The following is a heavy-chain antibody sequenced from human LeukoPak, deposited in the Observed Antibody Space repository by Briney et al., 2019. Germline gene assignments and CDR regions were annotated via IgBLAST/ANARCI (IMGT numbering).Heavy chain of an antibody. D-gene: IGHD3-10*01. J-gene: IGHJ4*02. CDR3: ARHADSGFGELAFDY. CDR1: GGSISNSHYY. CDR2: MRYSGST. V-gene: IGHV4-39*01. Sequence: PSETLSLTCTVSGGSISNSHYYWGWIRRPPGKGLEWIGSMRYSGSTYYNPSLKSRVTISVDTSKNQFSLKLTSVTAADTAVYYCARHADSGFGELAFDYWGQGTLVTVSS.